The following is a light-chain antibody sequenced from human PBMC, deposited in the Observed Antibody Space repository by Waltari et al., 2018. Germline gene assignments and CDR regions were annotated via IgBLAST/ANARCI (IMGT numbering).Light chain of an antibody. Sequence: HSALTQPASVSGSPGQSITISCTGTSSDVGGYNYVSWYQQHPGKAPKFMIFDASNRPSGVSNRFSGSKSGNTASLTVSGLQAEDEAEYYCSSYISSDTLELFGGGTSLTVL. V-gene: IGLV2-14*03. CDR3: SSYISSDTLEL. CDR2: DAS. J-gene: IGLJ2*01. CDR1: SSDVGGYNY.